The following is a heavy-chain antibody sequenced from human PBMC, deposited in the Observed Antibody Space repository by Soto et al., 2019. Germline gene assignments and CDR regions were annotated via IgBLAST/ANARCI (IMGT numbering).Heavy chain of an antibody. CDR2: ISYDGGNK. CDR3: AKDQFSTTVTTLHY. CDR1: EFTFSSFG. Sequence: QVQLVESGGGVVQPGRSLRLSCAASEFTFSSFGMHWVRQAPGKGLECVAFISYDGGNKYYADSVKGRFAISRDNSKNTVHLQMNSLRAEDTAVYYCAKDQFSTTVTTLHYWGQGTLVSVSS. D-gene: IGHD4-17*01. J-gene: IGHJ4*02. V-gene: IGHV3-30*18.